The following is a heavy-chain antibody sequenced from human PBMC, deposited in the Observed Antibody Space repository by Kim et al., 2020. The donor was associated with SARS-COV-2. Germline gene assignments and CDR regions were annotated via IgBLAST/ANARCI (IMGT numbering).Heavy chain of an antibody. J-gene: IGHJ4*02. CDR3: ARGAYRSGGDIDY. V-gene: IGHV3-48*03. Sequence: YAGSEKGRLTTSRDNAKNSLYLQRNSLRAEDTAVYYRARGAYRSGGDIDYWGQGTLVTVSS. D-gene: IGHD2-15*01.